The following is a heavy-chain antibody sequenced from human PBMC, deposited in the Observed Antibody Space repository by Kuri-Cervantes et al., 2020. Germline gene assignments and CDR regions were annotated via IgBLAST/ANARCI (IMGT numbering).Heavy chain of an antibody. V-gene: IGHV3-30*03. Sequence: LSLTCAASGFTFSSYGMHWVRQAPGKGLEWVAVISYDGSNKYYADSVKGRFTISRDNSKNTLYLQMNSLRAEDTAVYYCARDVVPAAIVGRCYYYGMDVWGQGTTVTVSS. CDR3: ARDVVPAAIVGRCYYYGMDV. J-gene: IGHJ6*02. D-gene: IGHD2-2*01. CDR2: ISYDGSNK. CDR1: GFTFSSYG.